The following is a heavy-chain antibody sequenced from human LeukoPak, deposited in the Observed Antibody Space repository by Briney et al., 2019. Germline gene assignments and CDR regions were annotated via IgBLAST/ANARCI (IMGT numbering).Heavy chain of an antibody. CDR3: ARVSQGYFDY. CDR1: GFTLRSHW. V-gene: IGHV3-74*01. Sequence: GGSLRLSCAASGFTLRSHWMHWVRQAPGKGLVWVSRISSDGGITTYADSVKGRFTISRDNAKNSLYLQMNSLRAEDTAVYYCARVSQGYFDYWGQGTLVTVSS. J-gene: IGHJ4*02. CDR2: ISSDGGIT.